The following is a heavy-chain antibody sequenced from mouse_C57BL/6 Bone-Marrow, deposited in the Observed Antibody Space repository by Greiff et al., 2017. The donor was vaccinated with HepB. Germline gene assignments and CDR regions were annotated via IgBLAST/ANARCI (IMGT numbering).Heavy chain of an antibody. D-gene: IGHD3-2*02. Sequence: EVKLVESGGGLVQPGGSLKLSCAASGFTFSDYGMAWVRQAPRKGPEWVAFISNLAYSIYYADTVTGRFTISRENAKNTLYLEMSSLRSEDTAMYYCARHKTAQATYAMDYWGQGTSVTVSS. J-gene: IGHJ4*01. CDR3: ARHKTAQATYAMDY. CDR2: ISNLAYSI. V-gene: IGHV5-15*01. CDR1: GFTFSDYG.